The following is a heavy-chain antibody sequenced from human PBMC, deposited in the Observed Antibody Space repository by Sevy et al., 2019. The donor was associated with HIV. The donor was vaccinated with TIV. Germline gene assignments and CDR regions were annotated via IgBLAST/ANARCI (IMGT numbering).Heavy chain of an antibody. J-gene: IGHJ6*02. CDR2: ISYDGSNK. D-gene: IGHD1-26*01. Sequence: GGSLRLSCAASGFTFSSYAMHWVRQAPGKGLEWVAVISYDGSNKYYADSLKGRFTISRDNSKNTLYLQMNSLRAEDTALYYCARGEKWAVYYYGMDVWGQGTTVPVSS. CDR3: ARGEKWAVYYYGMDV. V-gene: IGHV3-30-3*01. CDR1: GFTFSSYA.